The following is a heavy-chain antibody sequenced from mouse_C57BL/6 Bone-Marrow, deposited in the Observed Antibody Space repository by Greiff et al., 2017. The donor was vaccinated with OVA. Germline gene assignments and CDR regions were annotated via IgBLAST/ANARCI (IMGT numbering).Heavy chain of an antibody. CDR1: GYTFTSYW. CDR3: ARVSLYGSSYNYAMDY. Sequence: QVQLQQPGAELVKPGASVKLSCKASGYTFTSYWMHWVKQRPGRGLEWIGRIDPNSGGTKYNEKFKSKATLTVDKPSSTAYMQLSSLTSEDSAVYDCARVSLYGSSYNYAMDYWGQGTSVTVSS. J-gene: IGHJ4*01. CDR2: IDPNSGGT. D-gene: IGHD1-1*01. V-gene: IGHV1-72*01.